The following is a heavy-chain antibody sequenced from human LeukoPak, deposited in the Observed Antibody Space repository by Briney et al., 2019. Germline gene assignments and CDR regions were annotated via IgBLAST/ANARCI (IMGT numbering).Heavy chain of an antibody. D-gene: IGHD6-19*01. CDR2: IYHSERT. CDR1: GGSISSSSYY. V-gene: IGHV4-39*07. CDR3: ARNNNGWLGYFDY. Sequence: SEPLSLTGTVSGGSISSSSYYWGWIRQPPGKGLEWIGTIYHSERTYYSPSLESRLTISVDTSKNQFSLKLSSVTAADTAVYYCARNNNGWLGYFDYWGQGTLVTVSS. J-gene: IGHJ4*02.